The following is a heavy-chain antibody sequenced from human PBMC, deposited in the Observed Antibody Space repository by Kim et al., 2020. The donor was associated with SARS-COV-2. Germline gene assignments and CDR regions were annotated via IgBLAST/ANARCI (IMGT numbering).Heavy chain of an antibody. J-gene: IGHJ4*02. V-gene: IGHV3-23*01. D-gene: IGHD3-10*01. Sequence: GGSLRLSCAASGFTFFDYAMTWVRQAPGKGLEWVSALSANGGSTYYADSVKGRFIISRDNSRNTLFLQMNSLRAEDTAVYYCAKDYSGSWFGDKLYYWGQGTLVTVSS. CDR2: LSANGGST. CDR1: GFTFFDYA. CDR3: AKDYSGSWFGDKLYY.